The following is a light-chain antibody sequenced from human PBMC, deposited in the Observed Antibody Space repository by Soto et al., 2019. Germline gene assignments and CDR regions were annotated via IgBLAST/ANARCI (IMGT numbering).Light chain of an antibody. CDR3: CSYAPIRTVV. J-gene: IGLJ3*02. CDR1: SSDVGSYNL. CDR2: EDN. V-gene: IGLV2-23*01. Sequence: QSVLTQPASVSGSPGQSITISCTGTSSDVGSYNLVSWYQQHPGKAPKLMIYEDNKRPSGVSNRFSGSKSGNTASLTISGLQAEDEAHYYCCSYAPIRTVVLGGGTKLTVL.